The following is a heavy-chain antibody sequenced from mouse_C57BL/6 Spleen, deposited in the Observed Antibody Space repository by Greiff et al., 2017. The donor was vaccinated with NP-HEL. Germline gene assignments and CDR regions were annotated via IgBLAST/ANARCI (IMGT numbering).Heavy chain of an antibody. V-gene: IGHV1-54*01. CDR1: GYAFTNYL. CDR3: ARSGGNYGYAMDY. D-gene: IGHD2-1*01. Sequence: VQLQQSGAELVRPGTSVKVSCKASGYAFTNYLIEWVKQRPGQGLEWIGVINPGSGGTNYNEKFKGKATLTADKSSSTAYMQLSSLISEDSAVYCCARSGGNYGYAMDYWGQGTSVTVSS. J-gene: IGHJ4*01. CDR2: INPGSGGT.